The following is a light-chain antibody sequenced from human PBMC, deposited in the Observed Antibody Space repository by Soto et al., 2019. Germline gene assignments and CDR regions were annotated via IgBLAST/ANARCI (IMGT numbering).Light chain of an antibody. CDR1: QGISSY. CDR2: AAS. CDR3: QQYENYWT. Sequence: AIRMTQSPSSFSASTGDRVTITCRASQGISSYLAWYQQKPGKAPKLLIYAASTLQSGVPSRFSGSGSGTEFTLTISSLQPEDFGIYYCQQYENYWTFGQGTKVDI. J-gene: IGKJ1*01. V-gene: IGKV1-8*01.